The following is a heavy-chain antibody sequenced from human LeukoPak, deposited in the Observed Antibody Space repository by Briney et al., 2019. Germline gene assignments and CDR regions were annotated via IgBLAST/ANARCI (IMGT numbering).Heavy chain of an antibody. J-gene: IGHJ4*02. CDR1: GGSFSGYY. Sequence: SETLSLTCAVYGGSFSGYYWSWIRQPPGKGLEWIGEINHSGSTNYNPSLRSRVTMSLDTSKNQFSLKLSSVTAADTAVYYCARVRALSYYDSSGDFYYFDYWGQGILVTVSS. D-gene: IGHD3-22*01. CDR3: ARVRALSYYDSSGDFYYFDY. V-gene: IGHV4-34*01. CDR2: INHSGST.